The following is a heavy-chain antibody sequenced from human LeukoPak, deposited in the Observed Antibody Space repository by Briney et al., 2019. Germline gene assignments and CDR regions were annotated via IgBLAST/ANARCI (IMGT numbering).Heavy chain of an antibody. D-gene: IGHD1-26*01. J-gene: IGHJ4*02. CDR1: GGSISSGGYY. CDR2: IYYSGST. Sequence: TPSETLSLTCTVSGGSISSGGYYWSWIRQHPGKGLEWIGYIYYSGSTYYNPSLKSRVTISVDTSKNQFSPKLSSVTAADTAVYYCARVRIVGATPFDYWGQGTLVTVSS. V-gene: IGHV4-31*03. CDR3: ARVRIVGATPFDY.